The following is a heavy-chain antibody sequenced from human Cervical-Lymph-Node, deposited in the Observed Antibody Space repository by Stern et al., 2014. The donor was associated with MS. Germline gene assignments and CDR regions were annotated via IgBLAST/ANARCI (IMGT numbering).Heavy chain of an antibody. Sequence: QVQLVESGADVKKPGSSVRVSCKASGDISWLRQAPGLRLAYMWGIIRPVGTAHYAQRYEGRLTITADKSTNATYMELSSLRSDDTAIYYCATGAGANWFDPWGQGTLVSVSS. J-gene: IGHJ5*02. D-gene: IGHD3-10*01. V-gene: IGHV1-69*06. CDR1: GD. CDR3: ATGAGANWFDP. CDR2: IIRPVGTA.